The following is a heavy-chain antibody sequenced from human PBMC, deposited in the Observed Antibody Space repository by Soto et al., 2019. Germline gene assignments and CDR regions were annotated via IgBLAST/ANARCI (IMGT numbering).Heavy chain of an antibody. Sequence: SVKVSGKASGGTFSSYAISWVRQAPGQGLEWMGGIIPIFGTANYAQKFQGRVTITADESTSTAYMELSSLRSEDTAVYYCARDRAVYRYYDSSGYYPLVYWGQGTLVTVSS. CDR2: IIPIFGTA. CDR1: GGTFSSYA. J-gene: IGHJ4*02. V-gene: IGHV1-69*13. D-gene: IGHD3-22*01. CDR3: ARDRAVYRYYDSSGYYPLVY.